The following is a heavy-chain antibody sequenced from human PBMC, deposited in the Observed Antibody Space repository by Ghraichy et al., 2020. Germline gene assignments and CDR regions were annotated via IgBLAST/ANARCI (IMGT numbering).Heavy chain of an antibody. V-gene: IGHV3-74*01. CDR3: AREGTNGIDVAVGGFDP. J-gene: IGHJ5*02. Sequence: GGSLRLSCAASGFTFSGYWMHWVRQAPGKGLLWVSLINTDGTSTTYADSVKGRFTISRDNAKNTLYLQMNSLRAEDTAVYYCAREGTNGIDVAVGGFDPWGQGTLVTVSS. CDR1: GFTFSGYW. CDR2: INTDGTST. D-gene: IGHD6-19*01.